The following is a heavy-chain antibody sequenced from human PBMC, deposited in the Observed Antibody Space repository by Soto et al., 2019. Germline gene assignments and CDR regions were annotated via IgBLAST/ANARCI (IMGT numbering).Heavy chain of an antibody. CDR2: ISSNGGST. J-gene: IGHJ4*02. CDR3: ARGRGSYGPLDY. Sequence: EVQLVESGEGLVQPGGTLRLSCAASEFTFSSYAMHWVRQAPGKGLEYVSAISSNGGSTYYADSMKGRFTSSRDNSKNTLYLQMGSLRAEDMAVYYCARGRGSYGPLDYWGQGTLVTVSS. D-gene: IGHD5-18*01. CDR1: EFTFSSYA. V-gene: IGHV3-64*02.